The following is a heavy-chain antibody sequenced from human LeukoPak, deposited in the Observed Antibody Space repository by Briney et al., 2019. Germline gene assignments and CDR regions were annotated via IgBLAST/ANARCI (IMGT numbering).Heavy chain of an antibody. CDR2: IRYDGSNK. J-gene: IGHJ3*02. CDR1: GFTFSSYG. D-gene: IGHD1-26*01. V-gene: IGHV3-30*02. Sequence: GGSLRLSCAASGFTFSSYGMHWVRQAPGKGLEWVAFIRYDGSNKYYVDSVKGRFTISRDNSKNTLYLQMNSLRAEDTAVYYCAKKVGATAFDAFDIWGQGTMVTVSS. CDR3: AKKVGATAFDAFDI.